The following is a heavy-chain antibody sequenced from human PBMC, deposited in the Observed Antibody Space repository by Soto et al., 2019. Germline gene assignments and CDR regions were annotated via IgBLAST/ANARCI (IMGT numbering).Heavy chain of an antibody. Sequence: EVQLVESGGGLVQPGRSLRLSCAASGFTFDDYAMHWVRQAPGKGLEWVSGISWNSGSIGYADSVKGRFTISRDNAKNSLYLQMNSLRAEDTALYYCAKGTSRRLRFLEWLEYFQHWGQGTLVTVSS. D-gene: IGHD3-3*01. J-gene: IGHJ1*01. CDR1: GFTFDDYA. CDR2: ISWNSGSI. V-gene: IGHV3-9*01. CDR3: AKGTSRRLRFLEWLEYFQH.